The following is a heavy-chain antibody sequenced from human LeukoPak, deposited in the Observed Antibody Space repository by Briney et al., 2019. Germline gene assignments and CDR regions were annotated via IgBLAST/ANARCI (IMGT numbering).Heavy chain of an antibody. Sequence: GGSLRLSCAASGFTVSSSYMTWGRQAPGKGLEWVSVIYSGGTTFYADSVKGRFTLSRDNSKNTFYLQMNSLRVEDMAVYYCARPTVKGNWGQGTLVTVSS. CDR2: IYSGGTT. D-gene: IGHD2-21*02. J-gene: IGHJ4*02. V-gene: IGHV3-53*01. CDR3: ARPTVKGN. CDR1: GFTVSSSY.